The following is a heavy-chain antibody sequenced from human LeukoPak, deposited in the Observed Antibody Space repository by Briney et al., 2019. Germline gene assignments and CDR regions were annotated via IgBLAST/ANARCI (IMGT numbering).Heavy chain of an antibody. CDR3: AKDQGAAAGNWFDP. V-gene: IGHV3-23*01. Sequence: GGSLRLACAASGFTVSSNYMSWVRQAPGKGLEWVSAVSGSGRSTYYADSVKGRFTISRDDSKNTLHLQMNSLRAEDTAVYYCAKDQGAAAGNWFDPWGQGTLVTVSS. CDR1: GFTVSSNY. J-gene: IGHJ5*02. CDR2: VSGSGRST. D-gene: IGHD6-13*01.